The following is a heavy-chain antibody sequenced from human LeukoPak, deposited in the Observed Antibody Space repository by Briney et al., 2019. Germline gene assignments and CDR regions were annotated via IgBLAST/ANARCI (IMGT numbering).Heavy chain of an antibody. CDR2: IRSDGSDT. J-gene: IGHJ4*02. CDR3: ARGLRGYSYGYSGY. CDR1: GFTFSDTW. D-gene: IGHD5-18*01. V-gene: IGHV3-74*01. Sequence: PGGSLRLSCAASGFTFSDTWMHWVRQAPGEGLVWVSRIRSDGSDTRYAESVKGRFTISRDNAKNTLYLQMNSLRAEDTAVYYCARGLRGYSYGYSGYWGQGTLVTVSS.